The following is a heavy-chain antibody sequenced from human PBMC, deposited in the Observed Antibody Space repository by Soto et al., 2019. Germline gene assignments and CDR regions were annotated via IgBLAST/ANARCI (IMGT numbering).Heavy chain of an antibody. V-gene: IGHV1-18*01. J-gene: IGHJ5*02. D-gene: IGHD2-2*01. Sequence: QVQLVQSGAEVKKPGASVKVSCKASGYTFTSYGISWVRQAPGQGLEWMGWISAYNGNTNYAQQLQGTVTMSTDTSTSTAYMELRSLRSDDTAVYYCARAIKRYCSSTSCYAGPYNWFDPWGQGTLVTVSS. CDR1: GYTFTSYG. CDR2: ISAYNGNT. CDR3: ARAIKRYCSSTSCYAGPYNWFDP.